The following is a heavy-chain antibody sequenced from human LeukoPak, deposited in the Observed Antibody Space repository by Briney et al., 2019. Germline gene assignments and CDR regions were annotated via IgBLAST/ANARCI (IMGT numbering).Heavy chain of an antibody. Sequence: ASVKVSCKASGYTFTAQYMHWVRQAPGQGLEWMGWINPNSGDTKYAQSFLGRVTMTRDTSTTTAYMELSSLRSDDTAVYFCASYPRSIPTPPFDYWGQGTLVTVSS. CDR2: INPNSGDT. D-gene: IGHD2-21*01. V-gene: IGHV1-2*02. CDR3: ASYPRSIPTPPFDY. CDR1: GYTFTAQY. J-gene: IGHJ4*02.